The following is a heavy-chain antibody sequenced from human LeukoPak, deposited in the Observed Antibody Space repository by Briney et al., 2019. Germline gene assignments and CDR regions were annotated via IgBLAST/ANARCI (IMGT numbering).Heavy chain of an antibody. CDR3: ARVAEAGIVVAGSDY. CDR1: GFTFSSYV. Sequence: GGSLTLSCAVSGFTFSSYVMHWVRQAPGKGLEWVGVIWYDGSNTYYADSVKGRFTISRDNSKSTLYLQMNSLRAEDTGVYYCARVAEAGIVVAGSDYWGQGTLVTVSS. D-gene: IGHD6-19*01. V-gene: IGHV3-33*01. CDR2: IWYDGSNT. J-gene: IGHJ4*02.